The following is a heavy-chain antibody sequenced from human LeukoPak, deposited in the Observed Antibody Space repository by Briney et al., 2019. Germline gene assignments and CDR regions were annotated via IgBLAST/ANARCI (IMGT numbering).Heavy chain of an antibody. CDR1: GXTVSRNY. CDR3: ARDSGYDLRPTLDY. Sequence: PGGSLRLSCAASGXTVSRNYMSWVRQAPGKGLEWVSVIYSDGRTYYEDSVKGRFTISRDNSKNTLHLQMNSLRAEDTAVYYCARDSGYDLRPTLDYWGQGTLVTVSS. V-gene: IGHV3-53*01. CDR2: IYSDGRT. D-gene: IGHD5-12*01. J-gene: IGHJ4*02.